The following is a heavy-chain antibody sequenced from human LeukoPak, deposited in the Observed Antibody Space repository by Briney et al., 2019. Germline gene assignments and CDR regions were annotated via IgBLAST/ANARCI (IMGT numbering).Heavy chain of an antibody. CDR1: GVSISTYY. CDR3: ARMYSGTSYYFDY. Sequence: SETLSLTCSVSGVSISTYYWIWIRQPPAKGLEWMGFFSYSGSTKYNPSLKSRVTMSVDTSKNQFSLKLSSVTAADTAVYYCARMYSGTSYYFDYWGQGTLVTVSS. J-gene: IGHJ4*02. V-gene: IGHV4-59*01. CDR2: FSYSGST. D-gene: IGHD1-26*01.